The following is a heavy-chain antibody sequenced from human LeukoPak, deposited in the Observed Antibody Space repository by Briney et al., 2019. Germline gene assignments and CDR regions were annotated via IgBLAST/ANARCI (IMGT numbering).Heavy chain of an antibody. J-gene: IGHJ4*02. V-gene: IGHV3-23*01. CDR3: AKRGVVIRVFLVGFHKEAYYFDS. CDR2: LSGSGGGT. CDR1: GITLSNYG. D-gene: IGHD3-10*01. Sequence: GVSLRLSCAVSGITLSNYGMSWVRQAPGKGLEWVAGLSGSGGGTNYADSVQGRFTISRDNPKNTLYLQMNSLRAEDTAVYFCAKRGVVIRVFLVGFHKEAYYFDSWGQGALVTVSS.